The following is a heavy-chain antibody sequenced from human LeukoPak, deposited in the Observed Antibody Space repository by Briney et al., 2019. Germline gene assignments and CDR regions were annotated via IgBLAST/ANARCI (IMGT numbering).Heavy chain of an antibody. Sequence: SETLSLTCTVSGGSISSYYWSWIRQPPGKGLEWIGYIYTSGTTNYNPSLKSRVTISVDTSKNQFSLKLSSVTAADTAVYYCATTYSLSYWYFDLWGRGTLVTVSS. J-gene: IGHJ2*01. CDR2: IYTSGTT. V-gene: IGHV4-4*09. CDR1: GGSISSYY. D-gene: IGHD3-16*01. CDR3: ATTYSLSYWYFDL.